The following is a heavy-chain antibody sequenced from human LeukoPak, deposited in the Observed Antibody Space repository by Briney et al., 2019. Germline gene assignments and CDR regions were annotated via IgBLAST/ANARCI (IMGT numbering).Heavy chain of an antibody. CDR1: GFTVSSNY. V-gene: IGHV3-53*01. CDR2: IYSGGST. Sequence: PWGSLRLSCAASGFTVSSNYMNWVRQSPWRWLEWVSVIYSGGSTYYADSVKGRFTISRDNSKNTLYLQMNSLRAEDTAVYYCAKLFSGYSSYYGLDVWGQGTTVTVSS. J-gene: IGHJ6*02. D-gene: IGHD3-22*01. CDR3: AKLFSGYSSYYGLDV.